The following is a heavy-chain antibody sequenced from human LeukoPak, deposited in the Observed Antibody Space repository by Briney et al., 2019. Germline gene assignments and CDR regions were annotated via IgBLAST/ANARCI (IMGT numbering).Heavy chain of an antibody. CDR1: GGSISSSSYY. CDR3: ARQLGSSGWYYFDY. J-gene: IGHJ4*02. CDR2: IYYSGST. Sequence: PSETLSLTCTVSGGSISSSSYYWGWIRQPPGKGLEWIGSIYYSGSTYYNPSFKSRVTISVDTSKNQFSLKLSSVTAADTAVYYCARQLGSSGWYYFDYWGQGTLVTVSS. V-gene: IGHV4-39*01. D-gene: IGHD6-19*01.